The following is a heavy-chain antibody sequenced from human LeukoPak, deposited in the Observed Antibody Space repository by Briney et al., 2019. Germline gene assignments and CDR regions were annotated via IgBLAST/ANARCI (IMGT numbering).Heavy chain of an antibody. D-gene: IGHD6-19*01. CDR2: ISYDGSNK. CDR1: GFTFSSYG. Sequence: GGSLRLSCAASGFTFSSYGMHWVRQAPGKGLKWVAVISYDGSNKYYADSVKGRFTISRDNSKNTLYLQMNSLRAEDTAVYYCAKDHGSGWYYFDYWGQGTLVTVSS. V-gene: IGHV3-30*18. J-gene: IGHJ4*02. CDR3: AKDHGSGWYYFDY.